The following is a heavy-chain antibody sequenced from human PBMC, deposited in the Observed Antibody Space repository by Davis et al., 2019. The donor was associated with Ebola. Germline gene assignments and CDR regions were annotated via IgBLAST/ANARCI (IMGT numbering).Heavy chain of an antibody. CDR2: ISGSGGST. Sequence: GESLKISCTDSVITFSSYAMTWVRQAPGKGLEWVSAISGSGGSTYYADSVKGRFTISRDNYKNTLYLQVNSLRDEDTAVYYCAKAPSDIVLMVYGLDWGQGTRVTVSS. CDR1: VITFSSYA. V-gene: IGHV3-23*01. CDR3: AKAPSDIVLMVYGLD. D-gene: IGHD2-8*01. J-gene: IGHJ4*02.